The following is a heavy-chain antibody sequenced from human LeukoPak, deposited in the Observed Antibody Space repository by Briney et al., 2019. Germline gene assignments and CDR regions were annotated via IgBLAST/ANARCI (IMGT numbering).Heavy chain of an antibody. CDR3: ARSGYSYGYDY. CDR1: GGSFSGYY. D-gene: IGHD5-18*01. CDR2: INHSGST. V-gene: IGHV4-34*01. Sequence: PSETLFLTCAVYGGSFSGYYWSWIRQPPGKGLEWIGEINHSGSTNYNPSLKSRVTISVDTSKNQFSLKLSSVTAADTAVYYCARSGYSYGYDYWGQGTLVTVSS. J-gene: IGHJ4*02.